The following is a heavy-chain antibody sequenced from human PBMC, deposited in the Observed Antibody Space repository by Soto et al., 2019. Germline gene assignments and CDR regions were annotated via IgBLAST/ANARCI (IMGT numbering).Heavy chain of an antibody. V-gene: IGHV3-66*01. Sequence: EVQLVESGGGLVQPGGSLRLSCAASGFTVSSNYMSWVRQAPGKGLEWVSVIYSGGSTYYADSVKGRFTISRDNSKNTLYLQMNSLRAEDTAVYYCARDHIVTGPNYYYYGMDVWGQGTTVTVSS. CDR3: ARDHIVTGPNYYYYGMDV. D-gene: IGHD5-12*01. CDR1: GFTVSSNY. CDR2: IYSGGST. J-gene: IGHJ6*02.